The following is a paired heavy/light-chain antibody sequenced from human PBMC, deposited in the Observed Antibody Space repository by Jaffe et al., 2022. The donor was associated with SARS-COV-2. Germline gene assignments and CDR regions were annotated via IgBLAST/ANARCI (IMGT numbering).Light chain of an antibody. CDR1: QTITSN. CDR3: QQYSHGYT. J-gene: IGKJ2*01. CDR2: DAS. V-gene: IGKV3-15*01. Sequence: EIVMTQSPATLSMSPGERVTLSCRASQTITSNLAWYQQKPGQAPRLLIYDASTRATGIPPRFSGSGSGTEFTLTISSLQSEDFALYYCQQYSHGYTFGQGTKLEIK.
Heavy chain of an antibody. CDR2: ISRTATDK. D-gene: IGHD6-13*01. V-gene: IGHV3-11*01. Sequence: QVQLVESGGGLVKPGGSLRLSCAASGFSISDYYMTWIRQTPGKGLEWVSCISRTATDKYYADSVKGRFTISRDTAKNSLFLQMDGLRVEDTAVYYCVRDQEYRSTWYGLWGQGTLVTVSS. CDR1: GFSISDYY. CDR3: VRDQEYRSTWYGL. J-gene: IGHJ4*02.